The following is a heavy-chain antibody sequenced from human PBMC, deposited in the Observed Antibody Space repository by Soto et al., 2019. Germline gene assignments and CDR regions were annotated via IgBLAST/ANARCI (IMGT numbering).Heavy chain of an antibody. V-gene: IGHV3-30-3*01. CDR1: GLTFSSDA. J-gene: IGHJ6*02. D-gene: IGHD6-13*01. CDR3: AGGNVTRRYIYSWYFYSYYSMDV. CDR2: ISYEGSNE. Sequence: QAQLVESGGGVVQPGRSLRLSCAASGLTFSSDAMHWVRQAPGKGLEWVAVISYEGSNEHYADAVKGRFTISRDTSKNTMHLEMTSERSKDTALYYYAGGNVTRRYIYSWYFYSYYSMDVWGQGATVTVSS.